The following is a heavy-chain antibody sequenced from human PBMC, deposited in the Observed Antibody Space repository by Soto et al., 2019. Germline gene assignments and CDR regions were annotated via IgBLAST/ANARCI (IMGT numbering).Heavy chain of an antibody. Sequence: SVKVSCKASGGTFSSYAISWVRQAPGQGLEWMGGIIPIFGTANYAQKFQGRVTITADESTSTAYMELSSLRAEDTAVYYCASYTAAGMLWFDPWGQGTLVTVSS. CDR3: ASYTAAGMLWFDP. V-gene: IGHV1-69*13. J-gene: IGHJ5*02. CDR2: IIPIFGTA. CDR1: GGTFSSYA. D-gene: IGHD6-13*01.